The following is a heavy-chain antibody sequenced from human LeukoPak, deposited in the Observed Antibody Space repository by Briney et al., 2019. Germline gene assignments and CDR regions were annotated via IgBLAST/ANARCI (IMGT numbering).Heavy chain of an antibody. J-gene: IGHJ4*02. CDR1: GGSISSYY. CDR2: IYYSGST. Sequence: PSETLSLTCTVSGGSISSYYWSWIRQPPGKGLEWIGCIYYSGSTNYNPSLKSRVTISVDTSKNQFSLKLSSVTAADTAMYYCARERAPYYYDSSGYHRVFDYWGQGTLVTVSS. CDR3: ARERAPYYYDSSGYHRVFDY. D-gene: IGHD3-22*01. V-gene: IGHV4-59*12.